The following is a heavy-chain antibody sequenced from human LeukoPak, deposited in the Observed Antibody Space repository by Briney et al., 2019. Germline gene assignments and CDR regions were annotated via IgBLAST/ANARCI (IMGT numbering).Heavy chain of an antibody. CDR2: ISYDGSGQ. CDR1: GFTFSSYG. Sequence: GGSLRLSCAASGFTFSSYGMHWVRQAPGKGLECLSVISYDGSGQYYADSVKGRFTISRDNSKNTLYLQMNSLRAEDTAVYYCARDSRGRFLEWLHYWGQGTLVTVSS. CDR3: ARDSRGRFLEWLHY. J-gene: IGHJ4*02. V-gene: IGHV3-30*03. D-gene: IGHD3-3*01.